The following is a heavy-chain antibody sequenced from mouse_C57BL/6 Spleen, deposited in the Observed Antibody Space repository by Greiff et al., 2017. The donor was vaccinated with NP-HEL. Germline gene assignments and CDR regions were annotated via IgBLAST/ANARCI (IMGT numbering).Heavy chain of an antibody. CDR1: GYTFTEYT. V-gene: IGHV1-62-2*01. Sequence: QVQLQQSGAELVKPGASVKLSCKASGYTFTEYTIHWVKQRSGQGLEWIGWFYPGSGSIKYNEKFKEKATLTADKSSSTVYMELSRLTSEDSAVYFGARHEGGYYDYGYAMDYWGQGTSVTVSS. CDR3: ARHEGGYYDYGYAMDY. CDR2: FYPGSGSI. J-gene: IGHJ4*01. D-gene: IGHD2-4*01.